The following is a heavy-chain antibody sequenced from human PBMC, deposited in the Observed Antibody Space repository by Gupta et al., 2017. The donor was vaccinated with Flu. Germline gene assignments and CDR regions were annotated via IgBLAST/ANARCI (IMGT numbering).Heavy chain of an antibody. V-gene: IGHV3-48*03. CDR3: ARRYCSSTSCLEDY. CDR1: GFTFSSYE. D-gene: IGHD2-2*01. J-gene: IGHJ4*02. Sequence: EVQLVESGGGLVQPGGSLRLSCAASGFTFSSYEMNWVGQAPGKGLEWVSYISSSGSTIYYADSVKGRFTISRDNGKNSLYLQMNSLRAEDTAVYYCARRYCSSTSCLEDYWGQGTLVTVSS. CDR2: ISSSGSTI.